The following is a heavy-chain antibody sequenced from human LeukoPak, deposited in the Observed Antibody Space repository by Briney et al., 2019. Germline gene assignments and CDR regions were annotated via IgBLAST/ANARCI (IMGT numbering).Heavy chain of an antibody. J-gene: IGHJ4*02. V-gene: IGHV4-59*08. D-gene: IGHD2-15*01. CDR1: GVSISSYY. CDR2: IYYSGST. Sequence: SETLSLTCTVSGVSISSYYWSWIRQPPGKGLEWIGYIYYSGSTNYNPSLKSRVTISVDMSKNQFSLKLSSVTAADTAVYYCAIRGDCSGGSCHYYFDYWGQGTLLTVSS. CDR3: AIRGDCSGGSCHYYFDY.